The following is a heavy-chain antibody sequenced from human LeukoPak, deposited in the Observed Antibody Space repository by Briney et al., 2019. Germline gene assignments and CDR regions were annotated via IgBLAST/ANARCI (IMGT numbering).Heavy chain of an antibody. Sequence: SETLSLTCAAYGGSFSGYYWSWSRQPPGKGLEWIGYMYYSGSTNYNPSLKSRVTISVDTSKNHLYLKLSSVTAADTAMYYCARIYCSSNSCTAFDPWGQGTLVTVSS. D-gene: IGHD2-2*01. J-gene: IGHJ5*02. CDR3: ARIYCSSNSCTAFDP. V-gene: IGHV4-59*01. CDR1: GGSFSGYY. CDR2: MYYSGST.